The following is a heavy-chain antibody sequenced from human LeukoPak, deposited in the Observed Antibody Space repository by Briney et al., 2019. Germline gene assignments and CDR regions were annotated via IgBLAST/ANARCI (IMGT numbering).Heavy chain of an antibody. Sequence: PSETLSLTCAVYGGSFSGYYWSWIRQPPGKGLEWIGEINHSGSTNYNPSLKSRVTISVDTSKNQFSLKLSSVTAADTAVYYCARGSRYIRDWFDPWGQGTLVTVSS. J-gene: IGHJ5*02. V-gene: IGHV4-34*01. CDR2: INHSGST. CDR3: ARGSRYIRDWFDP. CDR1: GGSFSGYY. D-gene: IGHD6-13*01.